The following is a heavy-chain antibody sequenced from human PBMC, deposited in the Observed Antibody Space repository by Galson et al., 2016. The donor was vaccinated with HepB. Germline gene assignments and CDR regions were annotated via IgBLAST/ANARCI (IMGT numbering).Heavy chain of an antibody. V-gene: IGHV4-59*01. D-gene: IGHD2-15*01. J-gene: IGHJ4*02. Sequence: SETLSLTCSVSGGSISRYYWSWIRQSPGKGLEWIGYVGHTGDTDYNPSLKNRVTMSIDTSKNQFSLRLRSVTAANTAVYHCARYWNGGTCYYRNYLDQWGQGTLVAVSS. CDR3: ARYWNGGTCYYRNYLDQ. CDR1: GGSISRYY. CDR2: VGHTGDT.